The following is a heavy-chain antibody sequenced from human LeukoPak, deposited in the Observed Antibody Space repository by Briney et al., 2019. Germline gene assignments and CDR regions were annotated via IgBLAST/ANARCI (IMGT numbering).Heavy chain of an antibody. V-gene: IGHV3-11*01. D-gene: IGHD3-9*01. Sequence: GGSLRLSCAASGFTFSDYYMSWIRQAPGKGLEWVSYISSSGSTIYYADSVKGRFTISRDNAKNSLYLQMNSLRAEDTAVYYCARDSKKYYDILTGYYDPGVEGQSVSHKYNWWDPWGQGTLVTVSS. CDR3: ARDSKKYYDILTGYYDPGVEGQSVSHKYNWWDP. J-gene: IGHJ5*02. CDR1: GFTFSDYY. CDR2: ISSSGSTI.